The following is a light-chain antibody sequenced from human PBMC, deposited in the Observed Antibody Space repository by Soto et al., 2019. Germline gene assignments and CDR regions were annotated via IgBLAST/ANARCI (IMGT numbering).Light chain of an antibody. CDR1: QGVPTTY. CDR3: QHYGASPGS. J-gene: IGKJ1*01. CDR2: DAS. Sequence: EVLLTQSPGTLSLSPGASATLSCRASQGVPTTYVAWYQQRPGQAPRLLIYDASNRAAGTPGRISGSRSGTDFTLTINRLEPEDFAVYYCQHYGASPGSFGQGTKVEIK. V-gene: IGKV3-20*01.